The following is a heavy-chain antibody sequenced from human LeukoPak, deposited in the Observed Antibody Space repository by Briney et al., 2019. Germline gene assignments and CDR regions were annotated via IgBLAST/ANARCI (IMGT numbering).Heavy chain of an antibody. CDR1: GSTFNDYY. V-gene: IGHV1-2*02. CDR2: INPSSGDT. D-gene: IGHD3-16*01. Sequence: ASVKVSCKASGSTFNDYYIHWVRQAPGQGLEWMGWINPSSGDTHYAQKFQGRVTMTRDTSISTAYMDLSRLTSDDTAVYYCARVLYRGCYSGICNFNWFDSWGQGTLVTVSS. J-gene: IGHJ5*01. CDR3: ARVLYRGCYSGICNFNWFDS.